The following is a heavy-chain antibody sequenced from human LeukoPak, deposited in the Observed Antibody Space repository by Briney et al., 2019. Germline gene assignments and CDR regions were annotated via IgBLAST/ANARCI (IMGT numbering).Heavy chain of an antibody. Sequence: SETLSLTCTVSGGSISCSSYYWGWIRQPPGKGLEWIGSIYYSGSTYYNPSLKSRVTISVDTSKNQFSLKLSSVTAADTAVYYCARDRAAAGGFDPWGQGTLVTVSS. J-gene: IGHJ5*02. V-gene: IGHV4-39*07. CDR2: IYYSGST. CDR3: ARDRAAAGGFDP. D-gene: IGHD6-13*01. CDR1: GGSISCSSYY.